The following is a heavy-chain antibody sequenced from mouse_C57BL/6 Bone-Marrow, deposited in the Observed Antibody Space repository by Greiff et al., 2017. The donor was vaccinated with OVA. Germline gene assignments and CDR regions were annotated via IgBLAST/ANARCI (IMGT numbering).Heavy chain of an antibody. V-gene: IGHV1-81*01. CDR3: ARSLYYYGSSWYFDV. CDR2: IYPRSGNT. CDR1: GYTFTSYG. D-gene: IGHD1-1*01. J-gene: IGHJ1*03. Sequence: VQLQQSGAELARPGASVKLSCKASGYTFTSYGISWVKQRTGPGLEWIGEIYPRSGNTYYNEKFKGKATLTADKSSSTAYMELRSLTSEDSAVYFCARSLYYYGSSWYFDVWGTGTTVTVSS.